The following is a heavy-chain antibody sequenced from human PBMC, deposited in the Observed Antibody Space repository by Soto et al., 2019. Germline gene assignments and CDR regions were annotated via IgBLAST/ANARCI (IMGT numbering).Heavy chain of an antibody. J-gene: IGHJ5*02. CDR1: GYTFTDYD. Sequence: QEQLVQSGAEVKKPGASVKVSCMTSGYTFTDYDINCVRQATGQGLEWIGWLNPNSGETGYAQKFQGRVTMTRSLSLSTAYLELSSLTSDDTAIYCCARVAVAARPRWYNWFDPWGQGTLVTVSS. V-gene: IGHV1-8*01. D-gene: IGHD2-15*01. CDR2: LNPNSGET. CDR3: ARVAVAARPRWYNWFDP.